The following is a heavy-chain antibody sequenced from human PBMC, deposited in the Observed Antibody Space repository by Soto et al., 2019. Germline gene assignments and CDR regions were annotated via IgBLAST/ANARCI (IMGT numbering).Heavy chain of an antibody. Sequence: PSETLSLTCTVSGGSISSYYWSWIRQPPGKGLEWIGYIYYSGSTNYNPSLKSRVTISVDTSKNQFSLKLSSVTAADTAVYYCAGRVRELVPASGGYCYYMNVWGKGSTVTVSS. J-gene: IGHJ6*03. CDR1: GGSISSYY. V-gene: IGHV4-59*08. CDR3: AGRVRELVPASGGYCYYMNV. CDR2: IYYSGST. D-gene: IGHD2-2*01.